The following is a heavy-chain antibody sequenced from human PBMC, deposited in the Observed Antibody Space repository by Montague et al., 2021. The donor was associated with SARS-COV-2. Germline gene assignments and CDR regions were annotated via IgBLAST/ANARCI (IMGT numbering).Heavy chain of an antibody. CDR3: ARGVTMIVVVVRYNWFDP. CDR1: GGSISSSSYY. V-gene: IGHV4-39*01. Sequence: SETLSLTCTVSGGSISSSSYYWGWIRQPPGKGLEWIGCFYYSGSTYYNPSLKSRVTISVDTSKNQFSLKLSSVTAADTAVYYCARGVTMIVVVVRYNWFDPWGQGTLVTVSS. J-gene: IGHJ5*02. D-gene: IGHD3-22*01. CDR2: FYYSGST.